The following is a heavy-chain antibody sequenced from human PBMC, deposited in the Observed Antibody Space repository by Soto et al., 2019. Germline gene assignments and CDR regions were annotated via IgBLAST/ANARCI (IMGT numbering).Heavy chain of an antibody. CDR3: ARASTARSGGSSIGLY. CDR1: GFTFSSYA. Sequence: GGSLRLSCAASGFTFSSYAMSWVRQAPGKGLEWVSYISSSSSYTNYADSVKGRFTISRDNAKNSLYLQMNSLRAEDTAVYYCARASTARSGGSSIGLYWGQGTLVTVSS. J-gene: IGHJ4*02. CDR2: ISSSSSYT. V-gene: IGHV3-21*05. D-gene: IGHD2-15*01.